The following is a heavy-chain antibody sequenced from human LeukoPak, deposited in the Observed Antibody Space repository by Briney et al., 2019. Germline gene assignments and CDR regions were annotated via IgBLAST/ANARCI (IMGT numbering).Heavy chain of an antibody. J-gene: IGHJ4*02. V-gene: IGHV4-4*02. CDR2: ISHDGTT. D-gene: IGHD2/OR15-2a*01. CDR3: TRENRPFCPFAF. Sequence: SGTLSLTCGVSGVSIDITNYWSWVRQAPGRGLEGIGEISHDGTTNYNSSLRSRVAMSCDRANNQFSLSLTSVTAADTAVYYCTRENRPFCPFAFWGQGVLVTVS. CDR1: GVSIDITNY.